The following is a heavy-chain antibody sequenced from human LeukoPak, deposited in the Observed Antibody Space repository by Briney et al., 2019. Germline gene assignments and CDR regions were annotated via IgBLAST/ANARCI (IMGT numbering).Heavy chain of an antibody. CDR1: GFTLSSYS. D-gene: IGHD2-15*01. CDR3: ARPECSGGSCYSLS. CDR2: MSSSSSTI. J-gene: IGHJ4*02. V-gene: IGHV3-48*01. Sequence: PGGSLRLSCSAPGFTLSSYSMTWVRQAPGKGLEWDSCMSSSSSTIYYADSVKGRFTISTDNAKNSLYLQMNSLRAEDTAVYDGARPECSGGSCYSLSWGQGTLVTVSS.